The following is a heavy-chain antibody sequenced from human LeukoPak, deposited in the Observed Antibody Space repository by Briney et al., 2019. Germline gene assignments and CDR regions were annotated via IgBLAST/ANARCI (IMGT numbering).Heavy chain of an antibody. J-gene: IGHJ6*02. D-gene: IGHD4-11*01. CDR1: GGTFISYA. CDR2: IIPIFGTA. Sequence: SVKVSCKASGGTFISYAISWVRQAPGQGLEWMGGIIPIFGTANYAQKFQGRVTITADESTSTAYMELSSLRSEDTAVYYCARVKYSRRRILKYYYYGMDVWGQGTTVTVSS. V-gene: IGHV1-69*13. CDR3: ARVKYSRRRILKYYYYGMDV.